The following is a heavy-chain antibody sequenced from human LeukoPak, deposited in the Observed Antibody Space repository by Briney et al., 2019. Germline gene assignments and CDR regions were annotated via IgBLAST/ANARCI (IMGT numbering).Heavy chain of an antibody. CDR3: ARWRGFWSGYRSLYYYYMDV. CDR1: GYTFTSYD. CDR2: MNPNSGNT. Sequence: ASVKVSCKASGYTFTSYDINWVRQATGQGLGWMGWMNPNSGNTGYAQKFQGRVTMTRNTSISTAYMELSSLRSEDTAVYYCARWRGFWSGYRSLYYYYMDVWGKGTTVTVSS. V-gene: IGHV1-8*01. D-gene: IGHD3-3*01. J-gene: IGHJ6*03.